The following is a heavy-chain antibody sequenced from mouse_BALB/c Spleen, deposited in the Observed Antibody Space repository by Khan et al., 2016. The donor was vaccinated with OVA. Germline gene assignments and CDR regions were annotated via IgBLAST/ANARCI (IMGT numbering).Heavy chain of an antibody. CDR3: ARPPYFSFTLDY. J-gene: IGHJ4*01. CDR1: GYSFTNYG. CDR2: INTYTGEP. Sequence: QIQLVQSGPELKKPGETVKISCKASGYSFTNYGMHWVKQSPGKALKWMGWINTYTGEPKYADEFKGRFAFSLETSANTAYLQINILKNEDTATDFCARPPYFSFTLDYWGQGTSVTVSS. D-gene: IGHD2-10*01. V-gene: IGHV9-3-1*01.